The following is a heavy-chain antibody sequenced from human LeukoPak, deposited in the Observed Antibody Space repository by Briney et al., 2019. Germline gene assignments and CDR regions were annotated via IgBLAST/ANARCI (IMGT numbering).Heavy chain of an antibody. CDR2: IYYSGST. Sequence: SETLSLTCTVSGGSISSYYWSWIRQPPGKGLEWIGYIYYSGSTYYNPSLKSRVTISVDTSKNQFSLKLSSVTAADTAVYYCARAIQRGDFPNDAFDIWGQGTMVTVSS. CDR3: ARAIQRGDFPNDAFDI. CDR1: GGSISSYY. J-gene: IGHJ3*02. D-gene: IGHD2-21*02. V-gene: IGHV4-59*08.